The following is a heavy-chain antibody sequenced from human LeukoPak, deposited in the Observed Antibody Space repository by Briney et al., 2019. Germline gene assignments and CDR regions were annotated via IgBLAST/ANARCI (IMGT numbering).Heavy chain of an antibody. CDR3: ARTPTMAKDAFDI. D-gene: IGHD3-10*01. CDR1: GYTFTGYY. CDR2: INPNSGGT. J-gene: IGHJ3*02. Sequence: ASVKVSCKASGYTFTGYYMHWVRQAPGQGLEWMGWINPNSGGTNYAQKFRGRVTMTRDTSISTAYMELSRLRSDDTAVYYCARTPTMAKDAFDIWGQGTMVTVSS. V-gene: IGHV1-2*02.